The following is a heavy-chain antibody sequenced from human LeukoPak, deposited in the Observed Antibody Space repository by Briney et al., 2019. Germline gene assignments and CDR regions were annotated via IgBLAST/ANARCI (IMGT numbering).Heavy chain of an antibody. CDR1: GGSISSYY. Sequence: PETLSLTCTVSGGSISSYYWSWIRQPPGKGLEWIGYIYYSGSTNYNPSLKSRVTISVDTSKNQFSLKLSSVTAADTAVYYCARSIAVAGYGMDVWGQGTTVTVSS. J-gene: IGHJ6*02. D-gene: IGHD6-19*01. V-gene: IGHV4-59*01. CDR3: ARSIAVAGYGMDV. CDR2: IYYSGST.